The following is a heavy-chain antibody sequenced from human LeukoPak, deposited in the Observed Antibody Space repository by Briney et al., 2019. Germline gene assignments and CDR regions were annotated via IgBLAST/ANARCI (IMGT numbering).Heavy chain of an antibody. J-gene: IGHJ4*02. CDR1: GFTFSSYA. CDR3: VRWEYSDSWYYDY. V-gene: IGHV3-7*01. Sequence: PGGSLRLSCAASGFTFSSYAMSWVRHPPGKGLEWVANIKQDESKKTYVDSVRGRFAVTRDNAKNSMYLQMNSLRAEDTAVYYCVRWEYSDSWYYDYWGQGTLVTVSS. CDR2: IKQDESKK. D-gene: IGHD1-26*01.